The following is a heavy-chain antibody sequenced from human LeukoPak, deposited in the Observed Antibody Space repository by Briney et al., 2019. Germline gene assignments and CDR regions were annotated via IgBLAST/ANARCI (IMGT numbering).Heavy chain of an antibody. CDR2: IYYSGST. Sequence: SETLSLTCTVSGGSISSSSYYWGWNRQPPGKGLEWIGSIYYSGSTYYNPSLKSRVTISVDTSKNQFSLKLSSVTAADTAVYYCARHRGSYPFDYWGQGTLVTVSS. CDR1: GGSISSSSYY. J-gene: IGHJ4*02. V-gene: IGHV4-39*01. D-gene: IGHD1-26*01. CDR3: ARHRGSYPFDY.